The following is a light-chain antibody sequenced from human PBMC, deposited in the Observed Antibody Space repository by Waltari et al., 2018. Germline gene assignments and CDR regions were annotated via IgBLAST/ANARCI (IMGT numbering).Light chain of an antibody. CDR3: QHYLRLPVT. J-gene: IGKJ1*01. V-gene: IGKV3-20*01. Sequence: EIVLTQSPGTLSLSLGERATVPCRASQSVSMALAWYQQKPGQAPRLLIYGASTRATGIPDRFSGSGSGTDFSLTISRLEPDDFAVYYCQHYLRLPVTFGQGTTVEI. CDR1: QSVSMA. CDR2: GAS.